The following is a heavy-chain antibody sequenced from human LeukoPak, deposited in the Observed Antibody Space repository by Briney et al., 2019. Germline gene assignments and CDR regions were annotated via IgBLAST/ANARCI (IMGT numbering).Heavy chain of an antibody. CDR1: GFIFSSDA. CDR3: ARVNGYDAFDI. D-gene: IGHD5-24*01. J-gene: IGHJ3*02. V-gene: IGHV1-46*01. CDR2: INPSGGST. Sequence: GGSLRLSCAASGFIFSSDAMHWVRQAPGQGLEWMGIINPSGGSTSYAQKFQGRVTMTRDTSTSTVYMELSSLRSEDTAVYHCARVNGYDAFDIWGQGTMVTVSS.